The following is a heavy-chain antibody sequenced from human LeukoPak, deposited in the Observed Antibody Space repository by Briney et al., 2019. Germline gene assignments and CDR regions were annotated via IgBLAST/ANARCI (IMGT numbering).Heavy chain of an antibody. CDR2: ISSSGPTI. CDR1: GFTFSSFS. J-gene: IGHJ4*02. D-gene: IGHD4/OR15-4a*01. CDR3: ARLHGAYPFDY. Sequence: GGSLRLSCAASGFTFSSFSMNWVRQAPGKGLEWISYISSSGPTIYYADSVKGRFTISRDNAKNSVFLQMNSLRAEDTAVYYCARLHGAYPFDYWSLGTLVTVSS. V-gene: IGHV3-48*01.